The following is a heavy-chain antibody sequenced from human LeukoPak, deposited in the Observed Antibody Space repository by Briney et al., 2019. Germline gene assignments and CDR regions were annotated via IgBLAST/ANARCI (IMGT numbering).Heavy chain of an antibody. D-gene: IGHD5-18*01. J-gene: IGHJ4*02. V-gene: IGHV4-59*08. CDR1: DGSIREYY. CDR3: ARGAALVTHKYFDY. Sequence: SETLSLTCTVSDGSIREYYWSWIRQSPGKGLEWIGYIHSSGSTVYNPSLESRVTFSIGAPRNHFYLNMTSVTAADTAVYYCARGAALVTHKYFDYWGPGTLVTVSS. CDR2: IHSSGST.